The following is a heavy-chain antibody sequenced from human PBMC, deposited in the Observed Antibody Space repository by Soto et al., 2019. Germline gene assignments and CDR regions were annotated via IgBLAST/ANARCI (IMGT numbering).Heavy chain of an antibody. J-gene: IGHJ4*02. CDR3: AHAYGGRSLY. D-gene: IGHD1-26*01. V-gene: IGHV2-5*02. CDR1: GFSLTTDRVG. Sequence: QITLKESGPPLVKPTQTLTLTCTFSGFSLTTDRVGVGWIRQPPGEALEWLAVIYWDDTKTYRPSLESRLTITKDTSKNQVALTMTNMDSVDTVTYYCAHAYGGRSLYWGQGTLVTVSS. CDR2: IYWDDTK.